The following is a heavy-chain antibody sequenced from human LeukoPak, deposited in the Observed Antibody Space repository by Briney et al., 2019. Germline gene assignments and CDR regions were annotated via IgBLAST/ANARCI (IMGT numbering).Heavy chain of an antibody. CDR2: IKQDGSEK. J-gene: IGHJ4*02. D-gene: IGHD3-16*01. Sequence: GGSLRLSCAASGFTFSSYWMSWVRQAPGKGLEWVANIKQDGSEKDYVDSVKGRFTISRDNARKLLFLQMNSLRAEDTALYYCARDGYGLGIYYDRFDSWGQGTPVTVSP. V-gene: IGHV3-7*01. CDR3: ARDGYGLGIYYDRFDS. CDR1: GFTFSSYW.